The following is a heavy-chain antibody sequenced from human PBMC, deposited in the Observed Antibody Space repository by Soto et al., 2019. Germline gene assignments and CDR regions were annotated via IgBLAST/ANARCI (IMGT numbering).Heavy chain of an antibody. CDR2: IRNEATGGTT. D-gene: IGHD3-3*01. CDR3: TKGPANGQSNLEP. CDR1: GFIFDDYA. V-gene: IGHV3-49*04. Sequence: EVQLVESGGGLEQPGRSLGLSCTTSGFIFDDYAMTWVRQAPGKGLEFVAQIRNEATGGTTEYAASVRGRFTISRDDSKRIAYLQTTRQRCAGTAVYYCTKGPANGQSNLEPWGQGTQVTFSS. J-gene: IGHJ5*02.